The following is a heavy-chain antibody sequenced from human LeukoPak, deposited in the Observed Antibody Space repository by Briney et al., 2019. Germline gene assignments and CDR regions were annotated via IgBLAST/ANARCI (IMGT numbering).Heavy chain of an antibody. CDR3: ARDSGAAAGTYYDYGMDV. V-gene: IGHV4-59*01. Sequence: SETLSLTCTVSGGSISSYYWSWIRQPPGKGLEWIGYIYYSGSTNYNPSLKSRVTISVDTSKNQFSLKLSSVTAADTAVYYCARDSGAAAGTYYDYGMDVWGQGTTVTVSS. CDR2: IYYSGST. D-gene: IGHD6-13*01. J-gene: IGHJ6*02. CDR1: GGSISSYY.